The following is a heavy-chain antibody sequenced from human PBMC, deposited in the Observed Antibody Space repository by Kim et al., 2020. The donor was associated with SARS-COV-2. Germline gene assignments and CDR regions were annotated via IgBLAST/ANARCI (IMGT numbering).Heavy chain of an antibody. J-gene: IGHJ3*02. D-gene: IGHD3-10*01. Sequence: ASVKVSCKASGYTFTSYYMHWVRQAPGQGLEWMGIINPSGGRKSYAQKFQGRVTMTRETSTSTVYMELSSLRYEDTAVYYCATCWFYVLGSWDGWALDIWGQGTMVTVSS. CDR1: GYTFTSYY. CDR3: ATCWFYVLGSWDGWALDI. V-gene: IGHV1-46*01. CDR2: INPSGGRK.